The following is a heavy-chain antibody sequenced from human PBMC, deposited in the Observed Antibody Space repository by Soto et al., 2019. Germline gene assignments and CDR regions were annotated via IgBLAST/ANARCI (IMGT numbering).Heavy chain of an antibody. D-gene: IGHD6-6*01. CDR2: ISYDGNNK. CDR1: GFTYTTYT. V-gene: IGHV3-30*19. J-gene: IGHJ4*02. CDR3: ARDGVSLSEYTWDHGNYYEY. Sequence: SLRLSCAASGFTYTTYTMHWVRQAPGKGLEWVAVISYDGNNKFYADSVKGRFTISRDSTKQTLYLQMTSLRPDDTAMYYCARDGVSLSEYTWDHGNYYEYPGQGTLITVSS.